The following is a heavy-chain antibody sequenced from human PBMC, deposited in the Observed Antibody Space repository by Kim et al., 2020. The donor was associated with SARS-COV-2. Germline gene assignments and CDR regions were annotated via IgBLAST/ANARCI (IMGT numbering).Heavy chain of an antibody. D-gene: IGHD3-22*01. CDR3: ARGYYYDSRPGGFDY. J-gene: IGHJ4*02. Sequence: GGSLRLSCAASGFTFSSYWMSWVRQAPGKGLEWVANIKQDGSEKYYVDSVKGRFTISRDNAKNSLYLQMNSLRAEDTAVYYCARGYYYDSRPGGFDYWGQGTLVTVSS. CDR2: IKQDGSEK. V-gene: IGHV3-7*01. CDR1: GFTFSSYW.